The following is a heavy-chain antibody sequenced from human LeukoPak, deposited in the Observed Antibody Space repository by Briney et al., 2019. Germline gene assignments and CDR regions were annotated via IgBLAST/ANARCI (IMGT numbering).Heavy chain of an antibody. D-gene: IGHD6-13*01. CDR3: ARVGVAAAGTWWFDP. CDR2: TYYRSKWYN. Sequence: SQTLSLTCALSGDSVSSNSAAWSWVRQSPSRGLGWLGRTYYRSKWYNDYAVSVKSQITINPDTSKNQFSLQLNPVTPEDTAVYYCARVGVAAAGTWWFDPWGQGTLVTVSS. CDR1: GDSVSSNSAA. J-gene: IGHJ5*02. V-gene: IGHV6-1*01.